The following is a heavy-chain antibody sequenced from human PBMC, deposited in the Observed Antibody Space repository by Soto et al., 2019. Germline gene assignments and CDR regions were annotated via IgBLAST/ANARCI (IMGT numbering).Heavy chain of an antibody. J-gene: IGHJ4*02. V-gene: IGHV3-74*01. CDR2: INSDGRST. D-gene: IGHD5-18*01. CDR3: ARGHSYSLADS. CDR1: GFTFSTYW. Sequence: HPGGSLRLSCAASGFTFSTYWMHWVRQAPGKGPVWVARINSDGRSTDYAESVKGRFTISRDNAKNTLYLQMNGLRADDTAVYYYARGHSYSLADSWGQGTLVTV.